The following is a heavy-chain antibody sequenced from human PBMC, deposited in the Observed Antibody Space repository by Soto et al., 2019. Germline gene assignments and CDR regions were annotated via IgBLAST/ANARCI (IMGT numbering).Heavy chain of an antibody. CDR2: IIPILGIA. Sequence: QVQLVQSGAEVKKPGSSVKVSCKASGGTFSSYTISWVRQAPGQGLGWMGRIIPILGIANYAQKFQGRVTXXADKSTSTAYMELSSLRSEDTAVYYCARDSDGMDVWGQGTTVTVSS. CDR1: GGTFSSYT. V-gene: IGHV1-69*08. J-gene: IGHJ6*02. CDR3: ARDSDGMDV.